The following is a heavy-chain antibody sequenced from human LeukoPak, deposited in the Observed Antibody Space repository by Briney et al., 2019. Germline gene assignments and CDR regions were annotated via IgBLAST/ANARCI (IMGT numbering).Heavy chain of an antibody. D-gene: IGHD3-16*02. CDR2: ISGSGGST. Sequence: GGSLRLSCAASGFTVSSNYMSWVRQAPGKGLEWVSAISGSGGSTYYADSVKGRFTISRDNSKNTLYLQMNSLRAEDTAVYYCAKGATGSYRYWTLDYWGQGTLVTVSS. V-gene: IGHV3-23*01. J-gene: IGHJ4*02. CDR3: AKGATGSYRYWTLDY. CDR1: GFTVSSNY.